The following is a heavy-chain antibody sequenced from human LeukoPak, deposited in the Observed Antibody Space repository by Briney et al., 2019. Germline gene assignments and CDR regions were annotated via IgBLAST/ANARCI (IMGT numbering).Heavy chain of an antibody. V-gene: IGHV1-2*02. D-gene: IGHD3-16*02. CDR2: INANSGAT. J-gene: IGHJ4*02. Sequence: APVGVSCKASGYTFTDYYIQWMRQAPGQGLEWMGWINANSGATKYAPKLQGRITMTRDTSISTAYMELSGLSSDDTAMYYCARLREGLYHFDYWGQGTLVTVSS. CDR1: GYTFTDYY. CDR3: ARLREGLYHFDY.